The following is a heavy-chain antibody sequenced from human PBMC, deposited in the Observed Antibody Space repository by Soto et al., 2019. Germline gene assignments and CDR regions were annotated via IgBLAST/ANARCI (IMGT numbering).Heavy chain of an antibody. J-gene: IGHJ4*02. Sequence: EVQLVESGGGLVQPGGSLRLSCAASGLTFSTYSMNWVRQAPGKGLEWVSYISTSSSTIYYEDSVKGRFTISRENAKNSMYLLMNSGRDEDTAVYYCARGGPYYYDWRYFDYLGQGTLVTVSS. V-gene: IGHV3-48*02. CDR2: ISTSSSTI. D-gene: IGHD3-22*01. CDR1: GLTFSTYS. CDR3: ARGGPYYYDWRYFDY.